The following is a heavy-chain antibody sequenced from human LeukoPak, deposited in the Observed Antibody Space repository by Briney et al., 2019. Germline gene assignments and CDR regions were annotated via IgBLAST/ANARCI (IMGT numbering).Heavy chain of an antibody. V-gene: IGHV3-15*01. CDR2: IKRKGDDGTI. D-gene: IGHD3/OR15-3a*01. J-gene: IGHJ4*02. CDR1: GFTFSNAW. CDR3: TAGTGRSDFDY. Sequence: EPGGSLRLSCAASGFTFSNAWMSWVRQAPGRGLEWVGCIKRKGDDGTIDYAAPVKGRLSISRDDSKNTLYLQMNSLKSEDTAVYYCTAGTGRSDFDYWGQGTLVTVSS.